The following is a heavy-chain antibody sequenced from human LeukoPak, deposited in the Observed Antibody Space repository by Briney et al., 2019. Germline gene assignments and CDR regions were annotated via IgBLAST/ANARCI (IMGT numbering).Heavy chain of an antibody. CDR1: GGSISSYY. Sequence: WETLSLTCTVSGGSISSYYWSWIRQPPGKGLEWIGYIYYSGSTNYNPSLKSRVTISVDTSKNQFSLKLSSVTAADTAVYYCATLEYSSSSAFDYWGQGTLVTVSS. CDR3: ATLEYSSSSAFDY. V-gene: IGHV4-59*08. CDR2: IYYSGST. J-gene: IGHJ4*02. D-gene: IGHD6-6*01.